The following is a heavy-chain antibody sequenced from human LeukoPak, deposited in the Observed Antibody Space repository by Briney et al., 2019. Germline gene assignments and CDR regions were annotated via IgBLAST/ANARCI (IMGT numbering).Heavy chain of an antibody. V-gene: IGHV4-30-4*01. CDR2: MYYSGST. D-gene: IGHD3-22*01. Sequence: PSQTLSLTCTVSGGSISSGDYYWSWIRQPPGKGLEWIAYMYYSGSTYYNPSLKSRFTMSADTSKNQLSLKLSSLTAADTAVYYCARPYYYDSRIDPWGQGILVTVSS. J-gene: IGHJ5*02. CDR1: GGSISSGDYY. CDR3: ARPYYYDSRIDP.